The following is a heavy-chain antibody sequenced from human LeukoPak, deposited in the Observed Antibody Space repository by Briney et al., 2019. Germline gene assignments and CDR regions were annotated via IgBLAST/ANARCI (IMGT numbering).Heavy chain of an antibody. CDR2: IYHSGST. Sequence: PSETLSLTCTVSGYSVSSGYYWGWIRQPPGKGLEWIGSIYHSGSTYYNPSLKSRVTISVDTSKNQFSLKLSSVTAADTAVYYCARDIERDILTGYYNLPFDYWGQGTLVTVSS. CDR3: ARDIERDILTGYYNLPFDY. D-gene: IGHD3-9*01. J-gene: IGHJ4*02. V-gene: IGHV4-38-2*02. CDR1: GYSVSSGYY.